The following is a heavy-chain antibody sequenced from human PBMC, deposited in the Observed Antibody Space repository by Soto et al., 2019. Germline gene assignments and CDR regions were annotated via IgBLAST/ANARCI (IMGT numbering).Heavy chain of an antibody. CDR3: ARATTDQPIDY. CDR1: GGSISSYY. D-gene: IGHD1-26*01. CDR2: IYYSGST. Sequence: SETLSLTCTVSGGSISSYYWSWIRQPPGKGLEWIGYIYYSGSTNYNPSLKSRVTISVDTSKNQFSLKLSSVTAADTAVYYCARATTDQPIDYWGQGTLVTVSS. V-gene: IGHV4-59*01. J-gene: IGHJ4*02.